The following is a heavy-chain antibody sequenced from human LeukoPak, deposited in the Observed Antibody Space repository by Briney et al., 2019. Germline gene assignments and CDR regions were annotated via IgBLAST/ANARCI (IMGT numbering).Heavy chain of an antibody. CDR3: ARDRYCSRGSCYDY. D-gene: IGHD2-15*01. J-gene: IGHJ4*02. Sequence: SQTLSLTCTVSGGSISSGSYYWSWIRQPAGKGLEWIGRIYTSGSTNYNPSLKSRVTISVDTSKNQFSLKLSSVTAADTAVYYCARDRYCSRGSCYDYWGQGTLVTVSS. CDR1: GGSISSGSYY. CDR2: IYTSGST. V-gene: IGHV4-61*02.